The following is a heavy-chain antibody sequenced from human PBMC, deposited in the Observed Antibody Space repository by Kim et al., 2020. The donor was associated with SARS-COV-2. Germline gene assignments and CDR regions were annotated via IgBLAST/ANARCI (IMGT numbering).Heavy chain of an antibody. CDR2: MDPGGGGT. D-gene: IGHD3-22*01. J-gene: IGHJ5*02. V-gene: IGHV1-24*01. CDR1: GYTLTELS. Sequence: ASVKVSCKVSGYTLTELSMHWVRQAPGKGLEWMGGMDPGGGGTIYAQKFQGRVTMTEDTSTDTAYMELSSLRSEDTAVYYCATTTPLKKYYYDSSPPANWFDPWGQGTLVTVSS. CDR3: ATTTPLKKYYYDSSPPANWFDP.